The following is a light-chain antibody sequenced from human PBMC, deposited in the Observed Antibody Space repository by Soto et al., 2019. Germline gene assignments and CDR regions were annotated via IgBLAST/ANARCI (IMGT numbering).Light chain of an antibody. Sequence: QSALTQPASVSGSPGQSITISCTGTSSDVGGYNYVSWYQHLPGKAPKLMIYEVTNRPSGVSNRFSGSKSGNTASLTISGLQAEDEADYYCSSYTSSTSGVFGGGTKLTVL. V-gene: IGLV2-14*01. J-gene: IGLJ3*02. CDR1: SSDVGGYNY. CDR3: SSYTSSTSGV. CDR2: EVT.